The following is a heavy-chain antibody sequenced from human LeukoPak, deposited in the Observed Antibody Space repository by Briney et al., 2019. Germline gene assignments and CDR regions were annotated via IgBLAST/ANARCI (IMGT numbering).Heavy chain of an antibody. CDR2: IYYSGST. Sequence: KPSETLSLTCTVSGGFVSSSYSWSWIRQPPGKGLEWIGYIYYSGSTNYNPSLKSRVTISVDTSKNQFSLKLRSVTAADTAVYYCASGDYKRYYYYGMAVWGQGTTVTVSS. V-gene: IGHV4-61*01. J-gene: IGHJ6*02. CDR3: ASGDYKRYYYYGMAV. CDR1: GGFVSSSYS. D-gene: IGHD4-17*01.